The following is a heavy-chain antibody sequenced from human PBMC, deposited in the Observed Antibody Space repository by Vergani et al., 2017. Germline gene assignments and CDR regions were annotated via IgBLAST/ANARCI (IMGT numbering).Heavy chain of an antibody. CDR3: ARSDIVVVPAALPPYYYGMDV. V-gene: IGHV1-38-4*01. Sequence: QVQLVQSWAEVRKSGASVKVSCSFSGFTITSYGIHWVQQSPGQGLEWMGWINPGNGSPSYAKKFQGRFTMTRDMSTNTAYTDLSSLTSEDMAVYYYARSDIVVVPAALPPYYYGMDVWGQGTTVTVSS. CDR2: INPGNGSP. D-gene: IGHD2-2*01. CDR1: GFTITSYG. J-gene: IGHJ6*02.